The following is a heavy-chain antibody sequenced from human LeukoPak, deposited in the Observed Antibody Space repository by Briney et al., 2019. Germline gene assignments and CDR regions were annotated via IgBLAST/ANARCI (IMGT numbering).Heavy chain of an antibody. V-gene: IGHV4-59*01. CDR3: ARDRGRGYSYGYYFDY. CDR1: GGSISSYY. D-gene: IGHD5-18*01. CDR2: IYYSGST. Sequence: SETLSLTCTVSGGSISSYYWSWIRQPPGKGLEWIGYIYYSGSTNYNPSLKSRVTISLDTSKNQFSLKLSSVTAADTAVYYCARDRGRGYSYGYYFDYWGQGTLVTVSS. J-gene: IGHJ4*02.